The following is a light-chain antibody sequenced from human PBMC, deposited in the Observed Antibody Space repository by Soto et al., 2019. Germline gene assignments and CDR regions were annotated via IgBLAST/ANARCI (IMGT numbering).Light chain of an antibody. CDR2: DVT. J-gene: IGLJ2*01. V-gene: IGLV2-14*01. CDR1: SSDVGGYNY. Sequence: QSVLTQPASVSGSPGQSITISCTGTSSDVGGYNYVSWYQQHPGKAPKLMVYDVTKRPSGVSYRFSGSKSGNTASLTISGLQAEDEVDYYCSSYTNRRTIIFGGGTKLTVL. CDR3: SSYTNRRTII.